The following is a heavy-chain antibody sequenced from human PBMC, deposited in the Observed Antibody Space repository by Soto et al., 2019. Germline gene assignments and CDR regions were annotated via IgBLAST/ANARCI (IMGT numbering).Heavy chain of an antibody. J-gene: IGHJ4*02. CDR1: GFTFSRHW. V-gene: IGHV3-7*01. CDR2: IDEDESDK. Sequence: GGSLRLSCAASGFTFSRHWMSWLRQAPGKGLEWVANIDEDESDKYYVDSVKGRFTISRDNAKNSLYLQMSSLRVEDTVFYYCARDGGQLEDYFDYWGQGTTVTVSS. CDR3: ARDGGQLEDYFDY. D-gene: IGHD6-6*01.